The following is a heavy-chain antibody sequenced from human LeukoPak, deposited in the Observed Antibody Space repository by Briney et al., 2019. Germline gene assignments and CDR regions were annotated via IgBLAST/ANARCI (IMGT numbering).Heavy chain of an antibody. CDR2: INAGNGNT. Sequence: ASVKVSCKASGYTFTSYAMHWVRQAPGQRLEWMGRINAGNGNTKYSQKFQGRVTITRDTSASTAYMELSSLRSEDTAVYYCAREGPHYYGSIGAFDIWGQGTMVTVSS. V-gene: IGHV1-3*01. CDR3: AREGPHYYGSIGAFDI. D-gene: IGHD3-10*01. J-gene: IGHJ3*02. CDR1: GYTFTSYA.